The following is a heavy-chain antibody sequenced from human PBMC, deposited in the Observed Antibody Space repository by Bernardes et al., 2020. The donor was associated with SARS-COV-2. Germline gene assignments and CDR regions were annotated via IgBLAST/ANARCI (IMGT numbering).Heavy chain of an antibody. CDR3: VRDYGDFYFDY. D-gene: IGHD4-17*01. CDR1: GFDFHNYA. V-gene: IGHV3-66*02. Sequence: GSLRLSCSASGFDFHNYAMHWVRQAPGKGLEWVSVIYSGGSTFYADSVKGRFTISRDNSKNTLYLQMNSLRAEDTAVYYCVRDYGDFYFDYWGQGTLVTVSS. CDR2: IYSGGST. J-gene: IGHJ4*02.